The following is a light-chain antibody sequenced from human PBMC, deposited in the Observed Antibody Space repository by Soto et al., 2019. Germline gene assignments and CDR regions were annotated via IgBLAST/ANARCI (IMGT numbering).Light chain of an antibody. Sequence: EIVMTQSPATLSVSPGERATLSCRASQTISGKLAWYQQSPGQAPRLLIYGASARATGIPARFSGSGSGTEFTLTISSLQSEDFAVYYCQQYNGRPRTFGQGTKVDIK. CDR3: QQYNGRPRT. J-gene: IGKJ1*01. V-gene: IGKV3-15*01. CDR1: QTISGK. CDR2: GAS.